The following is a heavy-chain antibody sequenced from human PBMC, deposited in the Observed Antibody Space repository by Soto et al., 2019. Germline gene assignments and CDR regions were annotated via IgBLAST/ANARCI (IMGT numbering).Heavy chain of an antibody. V-gene: IGHV4-59*08. CDR2: IYYSGST. D-gene: IGHD6-19*01. CDR1: GGSISSYY. J-gene: IGHJ5*02. Sequence: SETLSLTCTVSGGSISSYYWSWIRQPPGKGLEWIGYIYYSGSTNYNPSLKSRVTISVDTSKNQFSLKLSSVTAADTAVYYCARHGGTYSSGWYWFDPWGQGTLVTVSS. CDR3: ARHGGTYSSGWYWFDP.